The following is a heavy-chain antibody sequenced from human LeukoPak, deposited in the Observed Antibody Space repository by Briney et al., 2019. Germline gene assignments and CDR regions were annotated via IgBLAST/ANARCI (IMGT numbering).Heavy chain of an antibody. CDR1: GFTFSSYW. D-gene: IGHD3-10*01. Sequence: PGGSLRLSCAASGFTFSSYWMSWVRQAPGKGLEWVANIKQDGSEKYYVDSVKGRFTISRDNSKNTLYLQMNSLRAEDTAVYYCARHLLWFGELSGGFDYWGQGTLVTVSS. CDR3: ARHLLWFGELSGGFDY. J-gene: IGHJ4*02. CDR2: IKQDGSEK. V-gene: IGHV3-7*03.